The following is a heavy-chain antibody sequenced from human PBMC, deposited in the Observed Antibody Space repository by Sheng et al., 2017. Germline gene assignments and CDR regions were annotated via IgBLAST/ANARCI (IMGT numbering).Heavy chain of an antibody. V-gene: IGHV3-53*02. Sequence: EVQLVETGGGLIQPGGSLRLSCAASGFTVSSNYMSWVRQAPGKGLEWVSVIYSGGSTYYADSVKGRFTISRDNSKNTLYLQMNSLRAEDTAVYYCAREAVAGPLYMDVWGKGTTATVSS. CDR2: IYSGGST. D-gene: IGHD6-19*01. CDR1: GFTVSSNY. J-gene: IGHJ6*03. CDR3: AREAVAGPLYMDV.